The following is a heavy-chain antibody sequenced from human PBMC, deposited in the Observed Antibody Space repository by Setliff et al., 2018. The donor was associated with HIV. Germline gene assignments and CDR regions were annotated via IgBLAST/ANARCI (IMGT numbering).Heavy chain of an antibody. CDR3: VRGGGSSAYPPFEY. CDR2: IKPGTP. J-gene: IGHJ4*02. Sequence: ASVKVSCKTSGYSFSNYFIHWVRQAPGQGLEWMGMIKPGTPNIAQKFLRRVTMTGDTSTSTVYMELSSLRSEDTAVYYCVRGGGSSAYPPFEYWGQGTLVTVSS. V-gene: IGHV1-46*01. D-gene: IGHD3-16*01. CDR1: GYSFSNYF.